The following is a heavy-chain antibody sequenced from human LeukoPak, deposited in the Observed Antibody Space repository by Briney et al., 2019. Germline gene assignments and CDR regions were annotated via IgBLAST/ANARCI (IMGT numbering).Heavy chain of an antibody. V-gene: IGHV4-34*01. CDR1: GGSFSGYY. CDR2: INHSGST. J-gene: IGHJ6*02. CDR3: ATANKRYFDWLLTSYAMDV. Sequence: SETLSLTCAVYGGSFSGYYWSWIRQPPGKGLEWIGEINHSGSTNYNPSLKCRVTISVDTSKNQFSLKLSSVTAADVAVYYCATANKRYFDWLLTSYAMDVWGQGTTVTVSS. D-gene: IGHD3-9*01.